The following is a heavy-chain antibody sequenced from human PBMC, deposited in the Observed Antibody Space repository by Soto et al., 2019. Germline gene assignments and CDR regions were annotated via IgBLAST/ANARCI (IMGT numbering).Heavy chain of an antibody. D-gene: IGHD2-15*01. J-gene: IGHJ6*03. Sequence: QVQLQQWGAGLLKPSETLSLTCAVYGGSFSGYYWSWIRQPPGKGLEWIGEINHSGSTNYNPSLKSRLTISVDTSKNQVSLKLRSVTAADTAVYYCARGHGVVVAPSYYYYMDVWGKGTTVTVSS. CDR1: GGSFSGYY. CDR2: INHSGST. V-gene: IGHV4-34*01. CDR3: ARGHGVVVAPSYYYYMDV.